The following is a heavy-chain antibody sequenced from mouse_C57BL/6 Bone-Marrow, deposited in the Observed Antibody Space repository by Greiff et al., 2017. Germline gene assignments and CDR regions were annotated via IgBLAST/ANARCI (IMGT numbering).Heavy chain of an antibody. CDR3: ARSRYSNFQAWFAY. J-gene: IGHJ3*01. Sequence: VQLQQSGAELARPGASVKMSCKASGYTFTSYTMHWVKQRPGQGLEWIGDINPSSGYTKYNQKFKDKATLTADKASSTAYMQLSSLTSEDSAVFYCARSRYSNFQAWFAYWGQGTLVTVSA. CDR1: GYTFTSYT. V-gene: IGHV1-4*01. D-gene: IGHD2-5*01. CDR2: INPSSGYT.